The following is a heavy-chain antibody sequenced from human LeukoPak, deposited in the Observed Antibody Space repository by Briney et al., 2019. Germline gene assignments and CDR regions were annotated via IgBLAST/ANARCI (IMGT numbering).Heavy chain of an antibody. V-gene: IGHV1-18*04. Sequence: ASVKVSCKASGYTFTSYYMHWVRQAPGQGLAWVGWISTYNGNTNYGQTLQGRVTMTTDTSTSTAYMELRSLTSDDTAVYYCARWGGATTPFDYWGQGTLVTVSS. J-gene: IGHJ4*02. CDR2: ISTYNGNT. D-gene: IGHD1-26*01. CDR3: ARWGGATTPFDY. CDR1: GYTFTSYY.